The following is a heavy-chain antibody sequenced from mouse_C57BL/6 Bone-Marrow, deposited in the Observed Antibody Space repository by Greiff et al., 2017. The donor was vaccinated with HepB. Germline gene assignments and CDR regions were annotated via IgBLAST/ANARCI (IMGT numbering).Heavy chain of an antibody. Sequence: QVHVKQSGPELVKPGASVKISCKASGYSFTSYYIHWVKQRPGQGLEWIGWIYPGSGNTKYNEKFKGKATLTADTSSSTAYMQLSSLTSEDSAVYYCAREGITTVVSFDYWGQGTTLTVSS. CDR2: IYPGSGNT. CDR1: GYSFTSYY. J-gene: IGHJ2*01. D-gene: IGHD1-1*01. V-gene: IGHV1-66*01. CDR3: AREGITTVVSFDY.